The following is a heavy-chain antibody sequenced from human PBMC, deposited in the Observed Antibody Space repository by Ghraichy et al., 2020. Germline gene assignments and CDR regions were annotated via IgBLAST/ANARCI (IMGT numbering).Heavy chain of an antibody. CDR1: GFTFSSYS. CDR2: ISSSSSYI. Sequence: GGSLRLSCAASGFTFSSYSMNWVRQAPGKGLEWVSSISSSSSYIYYADSVKGRFTISRDNAKNSLYLQMNSLRAEDTAVYYCARDRILIAAKPSDVWGQGTTVTVSS. J-gene: IGHJ6*02. V-gene: IGHV3-21*01. D-gene: IGHD6-6*01. CDR3: ARDRILIAAKPSDV.